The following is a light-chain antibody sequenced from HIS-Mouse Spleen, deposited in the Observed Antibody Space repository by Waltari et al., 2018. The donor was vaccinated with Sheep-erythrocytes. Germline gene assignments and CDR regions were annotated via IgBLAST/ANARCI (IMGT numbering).Light chain of an antibody. Sequence: DIQLTQSPSFLSASVGDRVTIPCRASQGISSYLAWYQQKPGKAPKLLIYAASTLQSGVPSRFSGSGSVTEFTLTISSLQPEDFATYYCQQLNSYPHTFGQGTKLEIK. CDR2: AAS. V-gene: IGKV1-9*01. J-gene: IGKJ2*01. CDR3: QQLNSYPHT. CDR1: QGISSY.